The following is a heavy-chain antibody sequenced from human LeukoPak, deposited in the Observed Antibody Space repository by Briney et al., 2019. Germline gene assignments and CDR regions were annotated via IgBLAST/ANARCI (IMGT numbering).Heavy chain of an antibody. CDR1: GGSISSYY. CDR3: ARVIWSGYYILDY. Sequence: SETLSLTCTVSGGSISSYYWSWIRQPPGKGLEWIGYIYYSGSTNYNPSLESRVTISVDTSKNQFSLKLSSVTAADTAVYYCARVIWSGYYILDYWGQGTLVTVSS. J-gene: IGHJ4*02. D-gene: IGHD3-3*01. CDR2: IYYSGST. V-gene: IGHV4-59*01.